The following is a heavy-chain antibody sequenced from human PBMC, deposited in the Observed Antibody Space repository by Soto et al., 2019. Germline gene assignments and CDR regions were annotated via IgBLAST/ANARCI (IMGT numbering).Heavy chain of an antibody. V-gene: IGHV4-34*01. CDR3: AGRYCTGGSCYRP. CDR1: GGSFSGYY. CDR2: INHDGIT. D-gene: IGHD2-15*01. J-gene: IGHJ4*02. Sequence: QVQLQQWGAGLLKPSETLSLTCAISGGSFSGYYWSWIRQPPGKGLEWIGEINHDGITNYNPSLKSRVTISRDTSKSQFSLKLTSVAAADTAVYYCAGRYCTGGSCYRPWGQGTLVTVSS.